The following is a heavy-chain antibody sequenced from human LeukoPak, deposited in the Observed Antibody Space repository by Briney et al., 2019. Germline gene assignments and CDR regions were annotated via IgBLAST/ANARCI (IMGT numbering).Heavy chain of an antibody. V-gene: IGHV1-69*06. CDR3: ARGNLRGPYYYGPGSVDDY. CDR1: GGTFSSYA. Sequence: SVKVSCKASGGTFSSYAISWVRQAPGQGLEWMGGIIPIFGTANYAQKFQGRVTITADKSTSTAYMELSSLRSEDTAVYYCARGNLRGPYYYGPGSVDDYWGQGTLVTVSS. CDR2: IIPIFGTA. J-gene: IGHJ4*02. D-gene: IGHD3-10*01.